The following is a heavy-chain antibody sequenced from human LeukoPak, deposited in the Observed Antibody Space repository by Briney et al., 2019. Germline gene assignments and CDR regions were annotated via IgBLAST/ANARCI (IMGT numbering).Heavy chain of an antibody. CDR2: INPNTDVT. CDR1: GYTFTRYY. J-gene: IGHJ3*02. D-gene: IGHD4-17*01. V-gene: IGHV1-2*06. CDR3: ASDYGDDAFDI. Sequence: GASVKVSYKASGYTFTRYYMHWVRQAPGQGREWMGRINPNTDVTNYAQKFQGRVTMTRDTSISTAYMELSRLRSDDTAVYYCASDYGDDAFDIRGQGTMVTVSS.